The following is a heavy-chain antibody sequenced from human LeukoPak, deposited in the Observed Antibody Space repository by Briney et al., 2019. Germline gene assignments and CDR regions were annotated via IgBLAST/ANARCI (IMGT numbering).Heavy chain of an antibody. D-gene: IGHD4-17*01. Sequence: PGGSLRLSCAASGFTFSSYAMSWVRQAPGKGLEWVSAISGSGGSTYYADSVKGGFTISRDNSKNTLYLQMNSLRAEDTAVYYCAKEEIYGDYDYYYGMDVWGQGTTVTVSS. CDR3: AKEEIYGDYDYYYGMDV. CDR2: ISGSGGST. J-gene: IGHJ6*02. V-gene: IGHV3-23*01. CDR1: GFTFSSYA.